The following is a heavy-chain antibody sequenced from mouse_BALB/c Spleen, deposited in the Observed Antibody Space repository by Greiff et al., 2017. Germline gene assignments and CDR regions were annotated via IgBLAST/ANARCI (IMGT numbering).Heavy chain of an antibody. J-gene: IGHJ3*01. V-gene: IGHV1-4*01. CDR3: ARGITTVVEGAY. CDR1: GYTFTSYT. D-gene: IGHD1-1*01. Sequence: VKLMESGAELARPGASVKMSCKASGYTFTSYTMHWVKQRPGQGLEWIGYINPSSGYTNYNQKFKDKATLTADKSSSTAYMQLSSLTSEDSAVYYCARGITTVVEGAYWGQGTLVTVSA. CDR2: INPSSGYT.